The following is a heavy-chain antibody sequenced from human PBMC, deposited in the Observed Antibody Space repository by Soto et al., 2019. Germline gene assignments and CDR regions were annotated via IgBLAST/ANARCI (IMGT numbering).Heavy chain of an antibody. D-gene: IGHD3-22*01. CDR1: GFTFSNAW. Sequence: GGSLRLSCAASGFTFSNAWMNWVRQAPVNGLEFVGRIKSKTDGWTTDYSAPVKGIFTISIDYSKNTLYLQINSLKTEDTALYXCTTDPVTMIVVVTSSGWGQGTMVTVSS. J-gene: IGHJ4*02. V-gene: IGHV3-15*07. CDR3: TTDPVTMIVVVTSSG. CDR2: IKSKTDGWTT.